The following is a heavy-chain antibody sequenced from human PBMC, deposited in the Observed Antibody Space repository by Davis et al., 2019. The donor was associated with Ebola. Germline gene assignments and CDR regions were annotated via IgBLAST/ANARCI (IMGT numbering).Heavy chain of an antibody. D-gene: IGHD2/OR15-2a*01. CDR2: INAGNGNT. CDR1: GYTFTSYA. CDR3: ARDKGVIMDAFDI. J-gene: IGHJ3*02. Sequence: ASVKVSCKASGYTFTSYAMHWVRQAPGQRLEWMGWINAGNGNTKYSQKFQGRVTITRDTSASTAYMELSSLRSEDTAVYYCARDKGVIMDAFDIWGQGTMVTVSS. V-gene: IGHV1-3*01.